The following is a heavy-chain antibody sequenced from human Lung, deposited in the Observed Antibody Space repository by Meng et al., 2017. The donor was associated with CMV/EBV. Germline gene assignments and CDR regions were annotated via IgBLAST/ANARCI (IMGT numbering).Heavy chain of an antibody. D-gene: IGHD5-24*01. CDR1: GGSIGSGGYY. V-gene: IGHV4-31*03. Sequence: GQPQASGPGLGKPSQPLSLTCTCPGGSIGSGGYYWSWIRQHPGKGLEWIGYIYYTGSTFYNPSLKSRVTISVDTSKNQFSLKLIPATAADTAVYYCAREAGRDGYATPKFDYWGQGTLVTVSS. CDR3: AREAGRDGYATPKFDY. J-gene: IGHJ4*02. CDR2: IYYTGST.